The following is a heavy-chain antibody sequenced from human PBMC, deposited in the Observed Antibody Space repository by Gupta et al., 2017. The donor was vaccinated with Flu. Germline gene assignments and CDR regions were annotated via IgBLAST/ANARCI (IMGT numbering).Heavy chain of an antibody. J-gene: IGHJ6*02. CDR2: TSYDGTNK. CDR3: AKDWKWNFNNFGMNV. CDR1: GFRFRNYG. D-gene: IGHD1-1*01. Sequence: QEQVVESGGGVVQPGSSLRLSCVAFGFRFRNYGMHWVRQAPGKGLEWVAVTSYDGTNKNYADSVKGRFTISRDNSRNTLYLQMNSLRTEDTAVYYCAKDWKWNFNNFGMNVWGPGTTVSVSS. V-gene: IGHV3-30*18.